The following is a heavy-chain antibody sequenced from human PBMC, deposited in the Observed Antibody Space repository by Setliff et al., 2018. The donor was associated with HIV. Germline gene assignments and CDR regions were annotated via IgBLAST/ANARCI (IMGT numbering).Heavy chain of an antibody. V-gene: IGHV1-46*01. CDR3: ARVPYDFWSGYPLDY. CDR2: IDPTDGST. Sequence: ASVKVSCKSSGYRFSNHFIHWVRQAPGQGLEWMEVIDPTDGSTSFTQKLQGRVTMTTDTSTSTAYMELRSLRSDDTAVYYCARVPYDFWSGYPLDYWGQGTLVTVSS. CDR1: GYRFSNHF. J-gene: IGHJ4*02. D-gene: IGHD3-3*01.